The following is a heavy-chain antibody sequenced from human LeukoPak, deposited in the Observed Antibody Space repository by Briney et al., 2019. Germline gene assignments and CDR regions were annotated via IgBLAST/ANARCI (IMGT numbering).Heavy chain of an antibody. V-gene: IGHV3-7*01. Sequence: GGSLRLSCAASGFTFSRYWMSWVRQAPGKGLEWVANINPDGSTKFYVDSVKGRFTISRDNSKNTLYLQMNSLRAEDTAVYYCAKELFWGQGTLVTVSS. CDR1: GFTFSRYW. CDR2: INPDGSTK. CDR3: AKELF. J-gene: IGHJ4*02.